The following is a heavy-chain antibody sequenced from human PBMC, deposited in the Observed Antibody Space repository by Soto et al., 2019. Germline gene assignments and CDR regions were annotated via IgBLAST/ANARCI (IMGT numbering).Heavy chain of an antibody. CDR1: GGSFSGYY. CDR2: INHSGST. CDR3: ARGLLYDYIWGSYRINAFDI. V-gene: IGHV4-34*01. D-gene: IGHD3-16*02. Sequence: SETLSLTCAVYGGSFSGYYWSWIRQPPGKGLEWIGEINHSGSTNYNPSLKSRVTISVDTSKNQFSLKLSSVTAADTAVYYCARGLLYDYIWGSYRINAFDIWGQGTMVTVSS. J-gene: IGHJ3*02.